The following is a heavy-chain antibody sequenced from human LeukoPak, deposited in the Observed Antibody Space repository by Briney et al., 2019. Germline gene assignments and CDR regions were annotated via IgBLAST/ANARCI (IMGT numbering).Heavy chain of an antibody. V-gene: IGHV4-34*01. CDR1: GGSFSGYY. CDR3: ARLEYSGSSMSDWFDP. D-gene: IGHD5-12*01. J-gene: IGHJ5*02. Sequence: SETLSLTCAVYGGSFSGYYWSWIRQPPGKGLEWIGEINHSGSTNYNPSLKSRVTISVDTSKNQFSLKLSSVTAADTAVYYCARLEYSGSSMSDWFDPWGQGTLVTVSS. CDR2: INHSGST.